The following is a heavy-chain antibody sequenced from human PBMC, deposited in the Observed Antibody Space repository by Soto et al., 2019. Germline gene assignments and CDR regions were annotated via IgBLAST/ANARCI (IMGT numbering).Heavy chain of an antibody. CDR1: GGTFSSYT. J-gene: IGHJ4*02. V-gene: IGHV1-69*02. D-gene: IGHD6-13*01. Sequence: QVQLVQSGAEVKKPGSSVKVSCTASGGTFSSYTISWVRQAPGQGLEWMGRIIPILGIANYAQKFKGRVTITADKSTSTAYMELSSLRSEDTAVYYCARGDRFADSRGMIDYWGQGTLVTVSS. CDR3: ARGDRFADSRGMIDY. CDR2: IIPILGIA.